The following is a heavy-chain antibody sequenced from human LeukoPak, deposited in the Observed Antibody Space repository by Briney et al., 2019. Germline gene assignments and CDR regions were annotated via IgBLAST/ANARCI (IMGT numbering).Heavy chain of an antibody. D-gene: IGHD1-26*01. V-gene: IGHV3-30*04. Sequence: GRSLRLSCAASGFTFSSYAMHWVRQAPGKGLEWVAVISYDGSNKYYADSVKGRFTISRDNSKNTLYLQMNSLRAEDTAVYYCARDGRVGATHSWFDPWGQGTLVTVSP. CDR2: ISYDGSNK. CDR3: ARDGRVGATHSWFDP. J-gene: IGHJ5*02. CDR1: GFTFSSYA.